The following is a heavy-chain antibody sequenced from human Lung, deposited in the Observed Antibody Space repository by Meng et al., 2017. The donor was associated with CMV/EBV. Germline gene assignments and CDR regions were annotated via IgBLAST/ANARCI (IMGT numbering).Heavy chain of an antibody. CDR3: ARSTYYHDSSGPAFDY. D-gene: IGHD3-22*01. J-gene: IGHJ4*02. CDR2: INTNTGSP. Sequence: QVEVRAPGSELRKLGASVRVSCKASGYPFTRYAMNWGRQAPGQGLEWMGWINTNTGSPTYDQGFTGRFVFSLDTSVSTAYLQITSLKPDDTAVYYCARSTYYHDSSGPAFDYWGQGTLVTVSS. CDR1: GYPFTRYA. V-gene: IGHV7-4-1*02.